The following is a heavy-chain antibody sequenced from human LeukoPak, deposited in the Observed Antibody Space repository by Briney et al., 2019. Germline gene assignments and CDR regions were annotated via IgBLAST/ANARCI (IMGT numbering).Heavy chain of an antibody. V-gene: IGHV5-10-1*01. Sequence: GGSLRLSSKGSGYSFTSYWISWVRQMPGKGLEWMGRIDPSDSYTNYSPSFQGHVTISADKSITTAYLQWSSLKASDTAMYYCARTALMITFGGVIVIPPDYWGQGTLVTVSS. CDR3: ARTALMITFGGVIVIPPDY. J-gene: IGHJ4*02. D-gene: IGHD3-16*02. CDR2: IDPSDSYT. CDR1: GYSFTSYW.